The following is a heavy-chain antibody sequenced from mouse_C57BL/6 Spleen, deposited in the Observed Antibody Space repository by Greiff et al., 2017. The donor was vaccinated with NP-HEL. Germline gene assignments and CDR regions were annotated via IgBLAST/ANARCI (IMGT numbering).Heavy chain of an antibody. D-gene: IGHD2-3*01. V-gene: IGHV10-1*01. CDR3: VRHDIYDGYYDYAMDY. CDR1: GFSFNTYA. Sequence: EVKLVESGGGLVQPKGSLKLSCAASGFSFNTYAMNWVRQAPGKGLEWVARIRSKSNNYATYYADSVKDRFTISRDDSESMLYLQMNNLKTEDTAMYYCVRHDIYDGYYDYAMDYWGQGTSVTVSS. J-gene: IGHJ4*01. CDR2: IRSKSNNYAT.